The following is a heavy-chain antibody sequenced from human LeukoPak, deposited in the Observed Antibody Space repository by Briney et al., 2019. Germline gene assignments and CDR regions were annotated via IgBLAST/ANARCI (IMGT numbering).Heavy chain of an antibody. CDR2: IIPIFGTA. J-gene: IGHJ4*02. CDR3: ARDYGGNSEPDY. V-gene: IGHV1-69*06. Sequence: SVKVSCKASGGTFSSYAISWVRQAPGQGLEWMGGIIPIFGTANYAQKFQGRVTITADKSTGTAYMELSSLRSDDTAVYYCARDYGGNSEPDYWGQGTLVTVSS. D-gene: IGHD4-23*01. CDR1: GGTFSSYA.